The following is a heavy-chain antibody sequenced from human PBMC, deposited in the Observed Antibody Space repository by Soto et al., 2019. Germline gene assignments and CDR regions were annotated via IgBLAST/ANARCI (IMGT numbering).Heavy chain of an antibody. CDR2: IWYDGSNK. Sequence: QVQLVESGGGVVQPGRSLRLSCAASGFTFSSYGMHWVRQAPGKGLEWVAIIWYDGSNKYYADSVKGRFTISRDNSKNTLDLQQTSVRTEETAVYYCARRELGRSGWAFDYWGQGTLVTVSS. CDR3: ARRELGRSGWAFDY. CDR1: GFTFSSYG. V-gene: IGHV3-33*01. D-gene: IGHD7-27*01. J-gene: IGHJ4*02.